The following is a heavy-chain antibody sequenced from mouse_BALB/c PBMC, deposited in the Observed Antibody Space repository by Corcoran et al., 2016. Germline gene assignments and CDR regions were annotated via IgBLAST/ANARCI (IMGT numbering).Heavy chain of an antibody. CDR1: GYTFTNYG. V-gene: IGHV9-3-1*01. J-gene: IGHJ2*01. Sequence: QIQLVQSGPELKKPGETVKISCKASGYTFTNYGMNWVKQAPGKGLKWMGWINTYTGEPTYADDFKGRFAFSLETSASTAYLQINNLKNEDTATYFCARFYYDYRYFDYWGQGTTPTVSS. CDR2: INTYTGEP. CDR3: ARFYYDYRYFDY. D-gene: IGHD2-4*01.